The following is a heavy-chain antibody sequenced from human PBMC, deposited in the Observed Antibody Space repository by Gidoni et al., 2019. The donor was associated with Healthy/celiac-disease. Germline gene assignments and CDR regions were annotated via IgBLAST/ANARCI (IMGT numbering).Heavy chain of an antibody. CDR1: GCTFRSYW. Sequence: EVQLVESGGGLVQPGGSLRLSCAASGCTFRSYWMHWVRQAPGKGLVWVSRINSDGSSTSYADSVKVRFTISRDNAKNTLYLQMNSLRAEDTAVYYCARGGVRWFGELIISPFDYWGQGTLVTVSS. CDR3: ARGGVRWFGELIISPFDY. V-gene: IGHV3-74*01. D-gene: IGHD3-10*01. J-gene: IGHJ4*02. CDR2: INSDGSST.